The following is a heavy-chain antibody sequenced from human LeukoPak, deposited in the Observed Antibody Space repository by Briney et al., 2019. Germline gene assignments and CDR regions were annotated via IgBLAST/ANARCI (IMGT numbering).Heavy chain of an antibody. J-gene: IGHJ3*02. CDR2: ISAYNGNT. V-gene: IGHV1-18*01. Sequence: ASVKVPCKASGYTFTSYGISWVRQAPGQGLEWMGWISAYNGNTNYAQKLQGRVTMTTDTSTSTAYMELRSLRSDDTAVYYCARDTWRCSSTSCKTFDIWGQGTMVTVSS. CDR3: ARDTWRCSSTSCKTFDI. CDR1: GYTFTSYG. D-gene: IGHD2-2*01.